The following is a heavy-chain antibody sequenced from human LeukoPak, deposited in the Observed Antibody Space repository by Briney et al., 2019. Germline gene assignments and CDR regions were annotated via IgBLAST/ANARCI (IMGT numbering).Heavy chain of an antibody. V-gene: IGHV3-11*06. CDR3: ARASITMVRGVIGSLDY. CDR1: GFTFSSYA. D-gene: IGHD3-10*01. CDR2: ISSSSSYT. J-gene: IGHJ4*02. Sequence: GGSLRLSCAASGFTFSSYAMSWIRQAPGKGLEWVSYISSSSSYTNYADSVKGRFTISRDNAKNSLYLQMNSLRAEDTAVYYCARASITMVRGVIGSLDYWGQGTLVTVSS.